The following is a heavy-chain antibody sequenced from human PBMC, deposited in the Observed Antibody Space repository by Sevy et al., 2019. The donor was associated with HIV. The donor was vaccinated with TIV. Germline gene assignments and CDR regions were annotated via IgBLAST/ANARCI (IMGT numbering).Heavy chain of an antibody. CDR3: TTHQRRVTTFDY. V-gene: IGHV3-15*01. Sequence: GGSLRLSCAASGFTFSNAWMSWVRQAPGKGLEWVGRIKSKTDGGTTDYAAPVKGRFTISRDDSKNTLYLQMNSLKTEDTAVYYCTTHQRRVTTFDYWGQGTLVTVSS. CDR2: IKSKTDGGTT. J-gene: IGHJ4*02. CDR1: GFTFSNAW. D-gene: IGHD4-17*01.